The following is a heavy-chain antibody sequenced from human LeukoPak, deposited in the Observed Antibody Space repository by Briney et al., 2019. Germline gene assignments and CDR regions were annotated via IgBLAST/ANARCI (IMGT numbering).Heavy chain of an antibody. Sequence: SETLSLTCAVYGGSFSGYYWSWIRQPPGKGLEWIGEINHSGSTNYNPSLKSRVTISVHTSKNQFSLKLSSVTAADTAVYYCAREVRGVINWFDPWGQGTLVTVSS. V-gene: IGHV4-34*01. D-gene: IGHD3-10*01. CDR1: GGSFSGYY. CDR2: INHSGST. J-gene: IGHJ5*02. CDR3: AREVRGVINWFDP.